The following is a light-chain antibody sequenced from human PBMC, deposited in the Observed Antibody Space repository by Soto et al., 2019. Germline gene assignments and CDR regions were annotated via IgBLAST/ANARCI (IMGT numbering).Light chain of an antibody. CDR2: GAS. CDR3: QQANDWPPT. Sequence: EIVMTQSPATLSVSPGERATLSCRASQSVSSYLAWYQQKPGQAPRLLISGASTRATGIPARFSGSGSGTDFTLTISSLQSEDFAVYYCQQANDWPPTFGQGTRV. CDR1: QSVSSY. V-gene: IGKV3-15*01. J-gene: IGKJ1*01.